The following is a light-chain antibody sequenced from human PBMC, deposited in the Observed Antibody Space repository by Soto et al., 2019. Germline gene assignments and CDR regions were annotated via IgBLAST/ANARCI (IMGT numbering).Light chain of an antibody. Sequence: ELVLTQSPATLSLSPGERATLSCRASQSVSSHLAWYQQKPGQAPRLLMYDTFNRATGIPARFNGSGSGTDFTLTISSLEPQDFAVSYCQHRSNWPPGYTFGQGTKLEIK. CDR2: DTF. CDR1: QSVSSH. CDR3: QHRSNWPPGYT. J-gene: IGKJ2*01. V-gene: IGKV3-11*01.